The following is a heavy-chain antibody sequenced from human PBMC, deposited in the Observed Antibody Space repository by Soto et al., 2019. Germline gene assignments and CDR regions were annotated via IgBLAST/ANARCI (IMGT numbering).Heavy chain of an antibody. CDR1: GGSISSYY. J-gene: IGHJ6*03. Sequence: SETLSLTCTVSGGSISSYYWSWIRQPPGKGLEWIGYIYYSGSTNYNPSLKSRVTISVDTSKNQFSLKLSSVTAADTAVYYCASVAAAGWTRYYYYYMAVWGKGTTVTVSS. D-gene: IGHD6-13*01. CDR2: IYYSGST. V-gene: IGHV4-59*01. CDR3: ASVAAAGWTRYYYYYMAV.